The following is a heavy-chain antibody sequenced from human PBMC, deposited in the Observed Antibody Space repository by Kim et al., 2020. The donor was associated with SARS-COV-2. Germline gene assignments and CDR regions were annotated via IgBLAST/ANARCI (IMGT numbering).Heavy chain of an antibody. J-gene: IGHJ5*02. Sequence: ASVKVSCKASGYSFTNYAMHWVRQAPGQRLEWMGWINAGNGNTKYSQKFQGRVTITRDTSASTAYMELSSLRSEDTAVYYCARVDFYYYGSGSQFDPWGQGTLVTVSS. CDR3: ARVDFYYYGSGSQFDP. CDR1: GYSFTNYA. V-gene: IGHV1-3*01. D-gene: IGHD3-10*01. CDR2: INAGNGNT.